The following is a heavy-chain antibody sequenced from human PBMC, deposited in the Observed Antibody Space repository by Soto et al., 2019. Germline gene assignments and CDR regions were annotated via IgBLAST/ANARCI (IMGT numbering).Heavy chain of an antibody. Sequence: GGSLRLSCAASGFTFSDYYMSWIRQAPGKGLEWVSYISSSGSTIYYADSVKGRFTISRDNAKNSLYLQMNSLRAEDTAVYYCARGAIGIVVVPAASKNDYWGQETLVTVS. V-gene: IGHV3-11*01. CDR1: GFTFSDYY. CDR2: ISSSGSTI. J-gene: IGHJ4*02. D-gene: IGHD2-2*01. CDR3: ARGAIGIVVVPAASKNDY.